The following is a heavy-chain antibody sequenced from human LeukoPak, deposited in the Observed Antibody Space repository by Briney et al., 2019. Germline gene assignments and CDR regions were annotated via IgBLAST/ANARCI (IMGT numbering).Heavy chain of an antibody. CDR3: ARSAFCGGDCYSFPQYFDY. Sequence: SETLSLTCAVYGGSFSGYYWSWIRQPPGKGLEWIGEINHSGSTNYYPSLKSRVTISVDTSKNQFSLKLSSVTAADTAVYYCARSAFCGGDCYSFPQYFDYWGQGTLVTVSS. CDR2: INHSGST. V-gene: IGHV4-34*01. D-gene: IGHD2-21*02. J-gene: IGHJ4*02. CDR1: GGSFSGYY.